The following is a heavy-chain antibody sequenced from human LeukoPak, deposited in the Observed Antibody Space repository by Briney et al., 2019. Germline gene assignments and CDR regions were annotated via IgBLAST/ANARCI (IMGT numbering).Heavy chain of an antibody. CDR3: ARYDYGDYSTTFDY. CDR2: ISSSGGYT. CDR1: GFTFSDYY. V-gene: IGHV3-11*06. J-gene: IGHJ4*02. D-gene: IGHD4-17*01. Sequence: GGSLRLSCAASGFTFSDYYMTWIRQAPGKGLEWVSYISSSGGYTTYADSVKGRFTISRDTAKNSLYLQMNNMRAEDTAVYYCARYDYGDYSTTFDYWGQGTLVTVSS.